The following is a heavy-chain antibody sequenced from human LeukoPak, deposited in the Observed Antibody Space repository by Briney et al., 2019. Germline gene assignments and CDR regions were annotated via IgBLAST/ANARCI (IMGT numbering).Heavy chain of an antibody. D-gene: IGHD4-17*01. Sequence: PGGSLRLSCASSGFMFYDYGMSWVRHAPGKGLEWVSGINWNGGSTVYADSVKGRFTISRDNAKNSLYLQMSSLRAEDTALYYCARSQSDYGDPDYWGQGTLVTVSS. CDR1: GFMFYDYG. J-gene: IGHJ4*02. CDR2: INWNGGST. V-gene: IGHV3-20*04. CDR3: ARSQSDYGDPDY.